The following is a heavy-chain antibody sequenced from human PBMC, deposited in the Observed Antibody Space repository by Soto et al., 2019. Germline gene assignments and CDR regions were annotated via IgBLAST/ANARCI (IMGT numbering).Heavy chain of an antibody. CDR3: ARCYGWFAP. J-gene: IGHJ5*02. CDR2: INHSGST. CDR1: GGSFSGYY. V-gene: IGHV4-34*01. Sequence: SETLSLTCAVYGGSFSGYYWSWIRQPPGKGLEWIGEINHSGSTNYNPSLKSRVTISVDTSKNQFSLKLSSVTAADTAVYYCARCYGWFAPWGQGTLVTVSS. D-gene: IGHD2-2*01.